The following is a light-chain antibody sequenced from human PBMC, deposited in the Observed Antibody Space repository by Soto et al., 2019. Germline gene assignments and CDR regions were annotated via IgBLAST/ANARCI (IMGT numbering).Light chain of an antibody. Sequence: QAVVTQPRSVSGSPGQSVTLSCAGTSSDVGGYNFVSWYQQHPGKAPRLMIYDVNERPSGVPDRFSGSKSGNTASLTISGLQAEDEADYYCCSYAGTYTFVFGTGTKVTVL. V-gene: IGLV2-11*01. CDR3: CSYAGTYTFV. CDR2: DVN. J-gene: IGLJ1*01. CDR1: SSDVGGYNF.